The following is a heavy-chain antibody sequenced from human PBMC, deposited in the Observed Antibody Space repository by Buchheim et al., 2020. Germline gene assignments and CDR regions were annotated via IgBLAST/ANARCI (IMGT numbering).Heavy chain of an antibody. CDR1: GGTFSSYA. J-gene: IGHJ6*02. CDR3: ARHKRFLEWFKSDYYGMDV. CDR2: IIPIFGTA. V-gene: IGHV1-69*06. D-gene: IGHD3-3*01. Sequence: QVQLVQSGAEVKKPGSSVKVSCKASGGTFSSYAISWVRQAPGQGLEWMGGIIPIFGTANYAQKFQGRVTITADKSTSTAAMELSSLRSEDTAVYYCARHKRFLEWFKSDYYGMDVWGQGTT.